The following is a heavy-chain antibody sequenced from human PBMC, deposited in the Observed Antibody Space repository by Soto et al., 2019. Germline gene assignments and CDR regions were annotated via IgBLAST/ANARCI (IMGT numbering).Heavy chain of an antibody. J-gene: IGHJ5*02. Sequence: QVQLQQWGAGLLKPSEPLSLTCAVYGGSFSGYYWSWIRQPPGKGLEWIGEINHSGSTNYNPSLKSRVTISVDTSKNQFSLKLSSVTAADTAVYYCARIPVLRFLDTKNWFDPWGQGTLVTVSS. V-gene: IGHV4-34*01. CDR2: INHSGST. CDR1: GGSFSGYY. CDR3: ARIPVLRFLDTKNWFDP. D-gene: IGHD3-3*01.